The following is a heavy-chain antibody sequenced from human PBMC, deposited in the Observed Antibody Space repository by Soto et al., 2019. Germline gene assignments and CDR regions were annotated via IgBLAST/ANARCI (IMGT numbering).Heavy chain of an antibody. CDR2: INAGNGNT. V-gene: IGHV1-3*01. Sequence: QVQLVQSGAEVKKAGASVKVSCKASGYTLTSYAMHWVRQAPGQRLEWMGWINAGNGNTQYSQKFQCRVTITRDTSASTAYMELSSLRSEDTAVYYCARGACSDGSCYSFHFDYWGQGTLVTVSS. CDR3: ARGACSDGSCYSFHFDY. CDR1: GYTLTSYA. D-gene: IGHD2-15*01. J-gene: IGHJ4*02.